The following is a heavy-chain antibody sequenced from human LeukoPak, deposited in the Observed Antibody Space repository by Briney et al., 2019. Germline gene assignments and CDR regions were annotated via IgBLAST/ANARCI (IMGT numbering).Heavy chain of an antibody. Sequence: GGSLRLSCAASGFTFSSYAMSWVRQAPGKGLEWVSAISGSGGSTYYADSVKGRFTISRDNSKNTLYLQMNSLRAEDTAVYYCAKPIVVVVAATLDAFDIWGQGTMATVSS. D-gene: IGHD2-15*01. CDR3: AKPIVVVVAATLDAFDI. V-gene: IGHV3-23*01. J-gene: IGHJ3*02. CDR2: ISGSGGST. CDR1: GFTFSSYA.